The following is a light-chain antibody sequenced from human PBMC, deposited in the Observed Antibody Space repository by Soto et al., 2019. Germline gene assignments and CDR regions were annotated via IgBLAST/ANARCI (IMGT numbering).Light chain of an antibody. CDR3: ATWDDSLSGVV. CDR2: YTD. CDR1: NSNVGDNY. J-gene: IGLJ3*02. Sequence: QSVLTQPPSASATPGQRVSISCSGSNSNVGDNYVYWYQHVPGTAPKLLIYYTDERPSGVPDRFSGSKSGTLASLAISGLRSEDEALYYCATWDDSLSGVVFGGGTKLTVL. V-gene: IGLV1-47*02.